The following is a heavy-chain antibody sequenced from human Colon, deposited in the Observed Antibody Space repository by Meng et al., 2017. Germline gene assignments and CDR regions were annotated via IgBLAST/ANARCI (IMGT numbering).Heavy chain of an antibody. CDR3: TRSRPTSRAC. D-gene: IGHD6-13*01. V-gene: IGHV3-21*01. CDR1: GFRFSDFS. CDR2: ISSSGNII. J-gene: IGHJ4*02. Sequence: VGAGGALVNPGGSLRLSWVAFGFRFSDFSMTWVRQAPGKGLEWVSSISSSGNIIHYADSVRGRLIISRDNAKESVHLQMNDLRVEDTAMYYCTRSRPTSRACWGQGTLVTVSS.